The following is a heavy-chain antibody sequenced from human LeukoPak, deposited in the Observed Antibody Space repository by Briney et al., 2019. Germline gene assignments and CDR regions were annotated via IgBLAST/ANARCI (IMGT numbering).Heavy chain of an antibody. CDR2: IYHSGST. J-gene: IGHJ4*02. CDR3: ASSGDKKALFDY. Sequence: PSETLSLTCAVSGGSISSGGDSWSWIRQPPGKGLEWIGYIYHSGSTYYNPSLKSRVTISVDRSKNQFSLKLSSVTAADTAVYYCASSGDKKALFDYWGQGTLVTVSS. CDR1: GGSISSGGDS. D-gene: IGHD7-27*01. V-gene: IGHV4-30-2*01.